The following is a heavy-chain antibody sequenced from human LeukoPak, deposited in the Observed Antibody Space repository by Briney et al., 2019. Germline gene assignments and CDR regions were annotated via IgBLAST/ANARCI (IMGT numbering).Heavy chain of an antibody. V-gene: IGHV1-18*01. CDR2: ISGYNGKT. CDR1: GYTFTSYD. Sequence: ASVKVSYKASGYTFTSYDINWVRQATGQGVEGMGWISGYNGKTKYAQNLQDRVTMTTDTSTTTAYMELRSLRSDDTAVYYCARAGAVVDNWFDPWGQGTLVTVSS. J-gene: IGHJ5*02. CDR3: ARAGAVVDNWFDP. D-gene: IGHD2-15*01.